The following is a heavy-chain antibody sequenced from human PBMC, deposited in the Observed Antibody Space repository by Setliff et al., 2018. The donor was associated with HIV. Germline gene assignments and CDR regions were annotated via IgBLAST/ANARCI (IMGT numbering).Heavy chain of an antibody. J-gene: IGHJ3*02. CDR1: GGSISTYY. D-gene: IGHD3-22*01. CDR2: VSYSGST. Sequence: SETLSLTCNVSGGSISTYYWSWIRQPPGKGLEWLGYVSYSGSTNFNPSLESRLAMSVDMSKNHFSLKLKSVTAADTAVYYCARHGHFYDSSSSDAFDIWGHGTMVTVSS. CDR3: ARHGHFYDSSSSDAFDI. V-gene: IGHV4-59*08.